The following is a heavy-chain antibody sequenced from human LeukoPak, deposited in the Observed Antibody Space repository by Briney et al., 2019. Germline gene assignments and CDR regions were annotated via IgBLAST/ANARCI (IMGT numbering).Heavy chain of an antibody. CDR3: ARPRQWLVRAPDAFDI. Sequence: SETLSLTCAVYGGSFSGYYWSWIRQPPGKGLEWIGEINHSGSTNYNPSLKSRVTISVDTSKNQFSPKLSSVTAADTAVYYCARPRQWLVRAPDAFDIWGQGTMVTVSS. V-gene: IGHV4-34*01. J-gene: IGHJ3*02. D-gene: IGHD6-19*01. CDR2: INHSGST. CDR1: GGSFSGYY.